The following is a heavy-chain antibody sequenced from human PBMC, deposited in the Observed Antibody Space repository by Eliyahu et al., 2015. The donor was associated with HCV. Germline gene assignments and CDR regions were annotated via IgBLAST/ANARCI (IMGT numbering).Heavy chain of an antibody. J-gene: IGHJ5*02. D-gene: IGHD6-19*01. V-gene: IGHV4-59*01. CDR2: XXYSGST. CDR3: ASGGGGIAVAGTGGWFDP. CDR1: GXXIXSSY. Sequence: QVQLXESGPGLVKPSXTLSLTCTVXGXXIXSSYWSWIRQPPGKGLEWIAYXXYSGSTNYNPXLKSRVSISVDTSKNQFSLKLSSVTAADTAVYYCASGGGGIAVAGTGGWFDPWGQGTLVTVSS.